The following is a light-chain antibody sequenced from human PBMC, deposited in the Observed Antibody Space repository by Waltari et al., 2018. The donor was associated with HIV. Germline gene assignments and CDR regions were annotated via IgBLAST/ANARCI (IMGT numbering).Light chain of an antibody. CDR2: GAS. CDR3: QQRSNWPIS. CDR1: QSVGNY. J-gene: IGKJ5*01. Sequence: EIVLTQSPATLSLSPGERATLSCRASQSVGNYLAWYQQKPGQAPRLPMYGASSRATGIPARFSGSGFGTDFTLTISSLEPGDFGVYYCQQRSNWPISFGQGTRLEIK. V-gene: IGKV3-11*01.